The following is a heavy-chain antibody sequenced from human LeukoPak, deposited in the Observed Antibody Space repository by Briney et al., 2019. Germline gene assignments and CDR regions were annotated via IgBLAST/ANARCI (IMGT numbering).Heavy chain of an antibody. CDR2: IYDSGRT. CDR3: ACLTTADAFDI. J-gene: IGHJ3*02. V-gene: IGHV4-59*01. CDR1: GGSINNYY. Sequence: SETLSLTCAVSGGSINNYYWSWIRQPPGKGLEWIGYIYDSGRTNYNPSLKSRVTISVDTSNNQFSLKLSSVTAADTAVYYCACLTTADAFDIWGQGTMVTVSS. D-gene: IGHD3-22*01.